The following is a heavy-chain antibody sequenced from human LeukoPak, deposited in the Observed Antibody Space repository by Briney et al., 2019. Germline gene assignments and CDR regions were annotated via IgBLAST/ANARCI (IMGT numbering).Heavy chain of an antibody. Sequence: PGGSLRLSCAASGFTFSSYWMSWVRQAPGKGLEWVANIKQDGSEKYYMDSVKGRFTISRDNANNSLYLQMNSLRAEDTAVYYCARGTRRILRSRGYDAFDIWGQGTMVTVSP. CDR3: ARGTRRILRSRGYDAFDI. J-gene: IGHJ3*02. V-gene: IGHV3-7*03. CDR2: IKQDGSEK. CDR1: GFTFSSYW. D-gene: IGHD3-9*01.